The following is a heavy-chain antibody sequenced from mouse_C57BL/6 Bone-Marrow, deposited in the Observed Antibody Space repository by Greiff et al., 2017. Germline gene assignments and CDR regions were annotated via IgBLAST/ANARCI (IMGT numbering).Heavy chain of an antibody. Sequence: EVQLVESGGGLVQPGGSLKLSCAASGFTFSDYYMYWVRQTPEKRLEWVAYISNGGGSTYYPDTVKGRFTISRDNAKNTLYLQMSRLKSEDTAMYYCARHIYYDYDERGGGFDYWGQGTTLTVSS. J-gene: IGHJ2*01. CDR1: GFTFSDYY. CDR3: ARHIYYDYDERGGGFDY. CDR2: ISNGGGST. V-gene: IGHV5-12*01. D-gene: IGHD2-4*01.